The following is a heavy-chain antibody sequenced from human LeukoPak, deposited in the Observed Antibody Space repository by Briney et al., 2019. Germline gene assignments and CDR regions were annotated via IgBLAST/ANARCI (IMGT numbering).Heavy chain of an antibody. V-gene: IGHV3-15*05. D-gene: IGHD2-21*02. CDR2: ISSKTDGGTT. CDR1: GIIFPNAW. Sequence: RGSLRLSCAASGIIFPNAWMSWVRQAPGKGLEWVGRISSKTDGGTTDYAAPVKGRFTFSRDDSKNTLYLQMNSLKTEDTAVYYCIKSSGDWHWGQGTQVTVSS. J-gene: IGHJ4*02. CDR3: IKSSGDWH.